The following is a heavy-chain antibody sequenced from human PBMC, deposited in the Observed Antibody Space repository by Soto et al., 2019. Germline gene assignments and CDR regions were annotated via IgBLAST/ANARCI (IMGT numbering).Heavy chain of an antibody. D-gene: IGHD2-21*02. J-gene: IGHJ6*02. Sequence: GGSLRLSCAASGFTFDDYAMHWVRQAPGKGLEWVSLISGDGGSTYYADSVKGRFTISRDNSKNSLYLQMNSLRTEDTAVYYCAKDYEAYCGGDCYSGIKGYYYYYGMDVWGQGTTVTVSS. CDR1: GFTFDDYA. CDR2: ISGDGGST. V-gene: IGHV3-43*02. CDR3: AKDYEAYCGGDCYSGIKGYYYYYGMDV.